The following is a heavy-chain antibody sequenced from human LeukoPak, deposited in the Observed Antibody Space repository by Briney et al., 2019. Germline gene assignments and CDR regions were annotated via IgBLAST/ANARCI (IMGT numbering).Heavy chain of an antibody. CDR1: GGSISSYY. J-gene: IGHJ4*02. V-gene: IGHV4-4*07. CDR2: MYPSGST. CDR3: AIRPRRSSSSWLH. D-gene: IGHD6-13*01. Sequence: SETLSLTCTVSGGSISSYYWTWIRQPAGKGLEWIGRMYPSGSTNYNPSLKSRVTMSVDTSKNQFSLKLSSVTAADTAVYYCAIRPRRSSSSWLHWGQGTLVTVSS.